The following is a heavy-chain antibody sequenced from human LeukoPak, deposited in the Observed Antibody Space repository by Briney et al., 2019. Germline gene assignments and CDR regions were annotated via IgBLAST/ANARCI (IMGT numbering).Heavy chain of an antibody. Sequence: SVKVSCKASGGTFSSYAISWVRQAPGQGLEWMGGIIPIFGTANYAQKFQGRVTITADESTSTAYMELSSLRSEDTAVYYCARVGPDYYDSSGYFFLDYWGQGTLVTVSS. D-gene: IGHD3-22*01. V-gene: IGHV1-69*13. CDR2: IIPIFGTA. CDR1: GGTFSSYA. J-gene: IGHJ4*02. CDR3: ARVGPDYYDSSGYFFLDY.